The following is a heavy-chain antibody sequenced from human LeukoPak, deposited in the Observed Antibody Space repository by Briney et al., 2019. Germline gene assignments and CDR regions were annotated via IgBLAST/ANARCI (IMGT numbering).Heavy chain of an antibody. CDR2: ISGSGGST. CDR3: AKRYYGSGSYYWSRFDP. D-gene: IGHD3-10*01. J-gene: IGHJ5*02. V-gene: IGHV3-23*01. CDR1: GFTLSSYG. Sequence: GGPLRLSCAASGFTLSSYGMSWVRQAPGKGLEWVSAISGSGGSTYYADSVKGRFTISRDNSKNTLYLQMNSLRAEDTAVYYCAKRYYGSGSYYWSRFDPWGQGTLVTVSS.